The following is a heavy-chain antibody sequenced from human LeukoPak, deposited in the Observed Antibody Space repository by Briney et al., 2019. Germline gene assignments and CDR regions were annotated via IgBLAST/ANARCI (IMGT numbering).Heavy chain of an antibody. D-gene: IGHD2/OR15-2a*01. CDR3: TRDNIWAFDI. CDR2: FRSDGTI. CDR1: GFTSFNFP. J-gene: IGHJ3*02. V-gene: IGHV3-69-1*01. Sequence: GGSLRLSCEASGFTSFNFPMNWVRKAPGKGLEWVSHFRSDGTITYADSVKGRFTISRDDAKTSVYLQMNSLRDEDTAIYYCTRDNIWAFDIWGQGTMVTVSS.